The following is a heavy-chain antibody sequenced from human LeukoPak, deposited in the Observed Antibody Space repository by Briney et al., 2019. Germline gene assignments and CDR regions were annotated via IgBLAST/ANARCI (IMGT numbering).Heavy chain of an antibody. V-gene: IGHV3-21*01. J-gene: IGHJ4*02. CDR2: ISSSSSYI. Sequence: GGSLRLSCAASGFTFSSYSLNWVRQAPGKGLEWVSSISSSSSYIYYADSVKGRFTTSRDNAKNSLYLQMNSLRAEDTAMYYCARHYDSNSYGPGYWGQGTLVTVSS. D-gene: IGHD3-22*01. CDR1: GFTFSSYS. CDR3: ARHYDSNSYGPGY.